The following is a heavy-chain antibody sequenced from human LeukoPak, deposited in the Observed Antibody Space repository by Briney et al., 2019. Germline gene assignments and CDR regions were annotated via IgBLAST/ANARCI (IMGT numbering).Heavy chain of an antibody. D-gene: IGHD3-10*01. J-gene: IGHJ5*02. CDR1: GYTFTSYG. V-gene: IGHV1-18*01. CDR3: ARSGSGRHHGWFDP. Sequence: ASVTVSCKSSGYTFTSYGISWVRQAPGQGLEWMGWISAYNGNTNYAQKLQGRVTMTTDTSTSTAYMELRSLRSDDTAVYYCARSGSGRHHGWFDPWGQGTLVTVSS. CDR2: ISAYNGNT.